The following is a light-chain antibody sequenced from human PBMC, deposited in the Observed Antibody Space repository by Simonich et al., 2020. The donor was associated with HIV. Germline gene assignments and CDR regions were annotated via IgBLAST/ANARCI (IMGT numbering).Light chain of an antibody. CDR1: SSDVGGYNS. CDR2: DVI. Sequence: QSALTQPASVSGSPGQSITISCTGTSSDVGGYNSVSWYQEHPGKAPKLMIYDVIKRPSGVSNRFSGSKYGNTASLTISGLQAEDEADYYCTSYTSSSTLVFGGGTKVTVL. CDR3: TSYTSSSTLV. J-gene: IGLJ2*01. V-gene: IGLV2-14*03.